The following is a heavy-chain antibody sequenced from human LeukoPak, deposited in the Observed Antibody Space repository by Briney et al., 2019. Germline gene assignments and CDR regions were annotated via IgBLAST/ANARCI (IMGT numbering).Heavy chain of an antibody. CDR2: INRDGTIT. D-gene: IGHD6-13*01. CDR1: GFTFSTYW. Sequence: GGSLRLSRAASGFTFSTYWMHWVRQAPGKGLVWVSRINRDGTITTYADSVKGRFTISRDNAKNTLYLQMNSLRVEDTAVYYCARESSSSLDYWGQGTLVTVSS. CDR3: ARESSSSLDY. V-gene: IGHV3-74*01. J-gene: IGHJ4*02.